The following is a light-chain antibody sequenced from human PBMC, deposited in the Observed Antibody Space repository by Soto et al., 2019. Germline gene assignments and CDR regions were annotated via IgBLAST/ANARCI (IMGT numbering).Light chain of an antibody. V-gene: IGKV1-5*01. CDR3: QQFAISTT. CDR2: DAS. Sequence: IQMTQSPSTLSASVGDRVTITCRASHNIERWMAWYQQKPVKAPSLLIFDASTLHSGVPSRFSGSGSGTDFTLTISSLQPDDFATYYCQQFAISTTFGQGTKVDIK. CDR1: HNIERW. J-gene: IGKJ1*01.